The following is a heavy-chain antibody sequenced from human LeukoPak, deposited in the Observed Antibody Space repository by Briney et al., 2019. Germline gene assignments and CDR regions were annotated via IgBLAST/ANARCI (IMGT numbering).Heavy chain of an antibody. J-gene: IGHJ4*02. CDR1: GFMFSDYF. D-gene: IGHD2-8*01. CDR2: ISSNSKYT. V-gene: IGHV3-11*05. Sequence: GGSLRLSCAASGFMFSDYFMSWIRLAPGKELEWISYISSNSKYTKYADSVKGRFTISRDNAKKSLYLQMNSLRAEDTAVYYCARDNGNKYYFDYWGQGTLVTVSS. CDR3: ARDNGNKYYFDY.